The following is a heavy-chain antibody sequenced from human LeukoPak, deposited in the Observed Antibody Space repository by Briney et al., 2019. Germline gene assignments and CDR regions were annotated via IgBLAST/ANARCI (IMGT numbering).Heavy chain of an antibody. CDR1: GFTVSRNY. J-gene: IGHJ4*02. D-gene: IGHD6-19*01. Sequence: GGSLRLSCAASGFTVSRNYMSWVRQAPGKGLEWVSLIYSGGSTYYADSVKGRFTISRDNSKNTLYLQMNSLRAEDTAVYFCAKDQYNTGWWRGDFDYWGQGTLVTVSS. V-gene: IGHV3-53*01. CDR2: IYSGGST. CDR3: AKDQYNTGWWRGDFDY.